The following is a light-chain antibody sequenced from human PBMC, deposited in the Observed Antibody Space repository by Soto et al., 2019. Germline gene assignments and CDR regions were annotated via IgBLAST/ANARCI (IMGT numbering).Light chain of an antibody. V-gene: IGLV3-1*01. CDR1: RLGGKY. CDR2: DDS. J-gene: IGLJ2*01. CDR3: QAWDNSLI. Sequence: SYELTQPPSVSVSPGQTASMTCSGDRLGGKYVCWYLQKSGQSPVLVMYDDSKRPSGIPERFSGSNSGNTATLTISGTQAMDEGDYYCQAWDNSLIFGGGTKLTVL.